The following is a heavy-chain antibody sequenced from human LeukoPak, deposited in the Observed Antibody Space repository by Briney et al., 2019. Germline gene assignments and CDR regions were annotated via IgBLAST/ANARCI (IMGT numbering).Heavy chain of an antibody. Sequence: GASVKVSCKASGGTFSSYAISWVRQAPGQGLEWMGRIIPILGIANYAQKFQGRVTITADKSTSTAYMELSSLRSEDTAVYYCARFLNSYYYDVGVYYYFDYGGRGPLVPVPS. CDR2: IIPILGIA. J-gene: IGHJ4*02. CDR3: ARFLNSYYYDVGVYYYFDY. CDR1: GGTFSSYA. V-gene: IGHV1-69*04. D-gene: IGHD3-22*01.